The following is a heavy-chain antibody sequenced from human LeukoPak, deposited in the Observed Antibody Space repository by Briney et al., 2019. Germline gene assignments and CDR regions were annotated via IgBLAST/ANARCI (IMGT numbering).Heavy chain of an antibody. CDR1: GYTFTSYD. Sequence: ASVKVSCKASGYTFTSYDINWVRQATGQGLEWMGWMNPNSGNTGYAQKFQGRVTMTRNTSISTAYMELSSLRSEDTAVYYCARVGGYARYSSSQQDDYWGQGTLVTVSS. V-gene: IGHV1-8*01. J-gene: IGHJ4*02. CDR3: ARVGGYARYSSSQQDDY. CDR2: MNPNSGNT. D-gene: IGHD6-13*01.